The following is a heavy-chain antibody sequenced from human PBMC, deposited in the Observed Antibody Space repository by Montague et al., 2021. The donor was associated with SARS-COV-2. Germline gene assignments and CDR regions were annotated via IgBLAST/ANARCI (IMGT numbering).Heavy chain of an antibody. CDR2: ISRGGGGT. CDR3: SRGGGTLRGVAEF. J-gene: IGHJ4*02. V-gene: IGHV3-20*01. Sequence: SLRLSCAVSGFTFGDYGMSWVRQAPGKGLVWVSGISRGGGGTACGDSVKGRFTISRDNAKNSLYLQMNSLRVEDTAFYHCSRGGGTLRGVAEFWGQGTLVSVSS. D-gene: IGHD3-10*01. CDR1: GFTFGDYG.